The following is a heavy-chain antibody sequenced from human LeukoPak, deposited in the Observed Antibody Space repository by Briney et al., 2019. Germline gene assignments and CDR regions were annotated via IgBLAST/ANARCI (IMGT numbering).Heavy chain of an antibody. D-gene: IGHD3-3*01. J-gene: IGHJ4*02. CDR2: IYYSGST. Sequence: PSETLSLTCTVSGGSISSSSYYWGWIRQPPGKGLEWIGSIYYSGSTYDNPSLKSRVTISVDTSKNQFSLKVSSVTAADTAVYYCARHVVQSRFLEWSTAGQFYFDFWGQGTLVTVSS. V-gene: IGHV4-39*01. CDR3: ARHVVQSRFLEWSTAGQFYFDF. CDR1: GGSISSSSYY.